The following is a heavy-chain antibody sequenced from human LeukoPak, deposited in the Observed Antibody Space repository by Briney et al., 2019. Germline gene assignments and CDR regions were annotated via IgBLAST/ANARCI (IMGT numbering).Heavy chain of an antibody. D-gene: IGHD3-3*01. Sequence: GGSLRLSCAASGFTFSSYWMSWVRQAPGKGLEWVANIKKDGSEKYYVDSVKGRFTISRDNAKTSLYLQMNSLRAEDTALYYCARGGITIFGVVIHSDYWGQGTLVTVSS. CDR2: IKKDGSEK. J-gene: IGHJ4*02. V-gene: IGHV3-7*03. CDR1: GFTFSSYW. CDR3: ARGGITIFGVVIHSDY.